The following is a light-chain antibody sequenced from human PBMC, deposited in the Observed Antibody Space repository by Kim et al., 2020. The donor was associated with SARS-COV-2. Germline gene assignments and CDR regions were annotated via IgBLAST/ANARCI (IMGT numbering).Light chain of an antibody. V-gene: IGLV3-1*01. CDR2: QDS. Sequence: SYELTQPPSVSVSPGQTASITCSGDKLGDKYACWYQQKPGQSPVLVIYQDSNRPSGIPERFSGSNSGNTATLTISGTQAMDEADYYCQAWDSSTFYVFGT. J-gene: IGLJ1*01. CDR1: KLGDKY. CDR3: QAWDSSTFYV.